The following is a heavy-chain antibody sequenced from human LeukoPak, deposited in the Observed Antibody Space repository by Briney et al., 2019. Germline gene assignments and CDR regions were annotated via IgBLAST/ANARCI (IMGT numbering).Heavy chain of an antibody. CDR1: GVSVRSYNY. CDR3: VRDAVEKASIKGLDV. D-gene: IGHD5-24*01. V-gene: IGHV4-4*02. J-gene: IGHJ3*01. Sequence: TSGTLSLTCAVSGVSVRSYNYWSWVRQPPGKSLEWLGEVYHSGSTIYNPSLESRITISMDTSKNQFSLRLTSVTAADTAVYYCVRDAVEKASIKGLDVWGRGTMVTVSS. CDR2: VYHSGST.